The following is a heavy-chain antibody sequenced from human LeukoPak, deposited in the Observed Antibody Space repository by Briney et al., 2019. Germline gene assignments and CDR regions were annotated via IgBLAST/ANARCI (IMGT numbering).Heavy chain of an antibody. CDR3: ARLGYSSPGIAAAGTVGPYNWFDP. CDR2: IDPSDSYT. D-gene: IGHD6-13*01. V-gene: IGHV5-10-1*01. Sequence: GESLKISCKGSGYSFTSYWISWVRPMPGKGLEWMGRIDPSDSYTNYSPSFQGHVTISADKSISTAYLQWSSLKASDTAMYYCARLGYSSPGIAAAGTVGPYNWFDPWGQGTLVTVSS. CDR1: GYSFTSYW. J-gene: IGHJ5*02.